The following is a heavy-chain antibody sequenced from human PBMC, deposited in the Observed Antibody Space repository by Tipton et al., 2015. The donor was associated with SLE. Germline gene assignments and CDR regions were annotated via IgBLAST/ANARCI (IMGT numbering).Heavy chain of an antibody. CDR3: ARDWLSGAFDI. V-gene: IGHV3-48*01. J-gene: IGHJ3*02. D-gene: IGHD6-19*01. Sequence: SLRLSCAASGFTFSSYSMNWVRQAPGKGLEWVSYISSSSSTIYYADSVKGRFTISRDNSKNTLYLQMNSQRAEDTAVYYCARDWLSGAFDIWGRGTMVTVSS. CDR1: GFTFSSYS. CDR2: ISSSSSTI.